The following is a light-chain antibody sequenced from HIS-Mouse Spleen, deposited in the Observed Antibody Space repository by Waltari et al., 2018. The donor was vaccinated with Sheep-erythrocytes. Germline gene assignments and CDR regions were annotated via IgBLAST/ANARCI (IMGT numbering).Light chain of an antibody. J-gene: IGLJ2*01. V-gene: IGLV3-16*01. CDR3: LSADSSGTYVV. CDR1: ALPKKY. Sequence: SYELIQPPSVSVSLGQMARITCSGDALPKKYAYWYQQKPGQFPVLVIYKDSERPSGIPERFSGSSSGTIVTLTISGVQAEDEADYYCLSADSSGTYVVFGGGTKLTVL. CDR2: KDS.